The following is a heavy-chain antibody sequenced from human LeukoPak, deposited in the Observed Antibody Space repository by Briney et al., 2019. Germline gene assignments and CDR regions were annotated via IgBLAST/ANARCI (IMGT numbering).Heavy chain of an antibody. Sequence: PGWSLRLSCAASGFTFSSYGMHWVRQAPGKGLEWVAFIRYDGSNKYYADSVKGRFTTSRDNSKNTLYLQMNSLRAEDTAVYYCANSRGYYDTRPSFDYWGQGTLVTVSS. V-gene: IGHV3-30*02. D-gene: IGHD3-22*01. J-gene: IGHJ4*02. CDR2: IRYDGSNK. CDR1: GFTFSSYG. CDR3: ANSRGYYDTRPSFDY.